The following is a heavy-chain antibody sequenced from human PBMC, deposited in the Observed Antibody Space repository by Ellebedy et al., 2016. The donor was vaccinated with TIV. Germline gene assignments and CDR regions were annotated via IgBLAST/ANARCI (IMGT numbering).Heavy chain of an antibody. CDR3: AKALPRNVVVVAATIDY. J-gene: IGHJ4*02. CDR2: ISGSGGST. CDR1: GFTFSSYA. Sequence: GGSLRLXXAASGFTFSSYAMSWVRQAPGKGLEWVSAISGSGGSTYYADSVKGRFTISRDNSKNTLYLQMNSLRAEDTAVYYCAKALPRNVVVVAATIDYWGQGTLVTVSS. D-gene: IGHD2-15*01. V-gene: IGHV3-23*01.